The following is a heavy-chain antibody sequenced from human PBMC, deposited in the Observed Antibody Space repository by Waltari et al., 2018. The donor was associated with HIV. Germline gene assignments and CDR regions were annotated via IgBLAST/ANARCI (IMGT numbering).Heavy chain of an antibody. CDR1: GFTFSNAW. Sequence: EVQLVESGGGLVKPGGSLRLSCAASGFTFSNAWMSWVRQAPGKGLEWVGRIKSKTDGGTTDYAAPVKGRFTISRDDSKNTLYLQMNSLKTEDTAVYYCTTDRWWSYGPWDNWFDPWGQGTLVTVSS. J-gene: IGHJ5*02. V-gene: IGHV3-15*01. CDR3: TTDRWWSYGPWDNWFDP. D-gene: IGHD5-18*01. CDR2: IKSKTDGGTT.